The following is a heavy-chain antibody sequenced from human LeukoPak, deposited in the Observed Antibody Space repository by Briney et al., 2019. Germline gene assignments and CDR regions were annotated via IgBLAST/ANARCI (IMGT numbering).Heavy chain of an antibody. J-gene: IGHJ5*02. CDR1: GGKFGIYG. Sequence: SVKVSCMASGGKFGIYGMSWVRQAPGQGLERMGGIIPTYRTPTYAERFQGRVTITTDDSTSTVYMEVSSLTSEDTAVYYCARGATGTTFYHRLDPWGQGTLVTVSS. D-gene: IGHD1-7*01. CDR3: ARGATGTTFYHRLDP. V-gene: IGHV1-69*05. CDR2: IIPTYRTP.